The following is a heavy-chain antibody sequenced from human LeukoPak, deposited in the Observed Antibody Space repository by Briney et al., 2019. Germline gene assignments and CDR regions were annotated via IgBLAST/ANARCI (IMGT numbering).Heavy chain of an antibody. Sequence: GGSLRLSCAASGFTFSSYSMNWVRQAPGKGLEWVSSISSSSSYIYYADSVKGRFTISRDNARNSLFLQMNSLRAEDTAVYYCARGGRSTHFDWSPDYWGQGTLVTVSS. D-gene: IGHD3-9*01. CDR2: ISSSSSYI. J-gene: IGHJ4*02. CDR1: GFTFSSYS. V-gene: IGHV3-21*01. CDR3: ARGGRSTHFDWSPDY.